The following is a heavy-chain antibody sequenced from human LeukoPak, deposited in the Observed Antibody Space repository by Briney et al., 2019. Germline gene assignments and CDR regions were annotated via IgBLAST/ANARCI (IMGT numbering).Heavy chain of an antibody. V-gene: IGHV1-3*01. CDR2: INAGNGNT. CDR1: GYTFTSYA. CDR3: ARSPRETYYYDSSGYYYLDY. J-gene: IGHJ4*02. D-gene: IGHD3-22*01. Sequence: GASVKISCKASGYTFTSYAMHWVRQAPGQRLEWMGWINAGNGNTKYSQKFQGRVTITRDTSASTAYMELSSLRSEDTAVYYCARSPRETYYYDSSGYYYLDYWGQGTLVTVSS.